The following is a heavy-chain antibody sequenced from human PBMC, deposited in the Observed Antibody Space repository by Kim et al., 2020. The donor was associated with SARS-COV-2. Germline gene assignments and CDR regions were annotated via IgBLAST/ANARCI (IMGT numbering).Heavy chain of an antibody. CDR2: FFRSGST. CDR1: AAPISSYY. CDR3: ASWDYSDNAGLVH. Sequence: SETLSLTCTVSAAPISSYYWVWVRQPPGKGLEWMATFFRSGSTSSNPSLKSRVTISADTSNHQFSLQLSSVTAADTAVYYCASWDYSDNAGLVHWGQGTLVTVSS. J-gene: IGHJ4*02. V-gene: IGHV4-59*13. D-gene: IGHD4-4*01.